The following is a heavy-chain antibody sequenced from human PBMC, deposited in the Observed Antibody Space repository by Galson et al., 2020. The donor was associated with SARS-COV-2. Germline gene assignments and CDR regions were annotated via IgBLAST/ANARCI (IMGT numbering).Heavy chain of an antibody. V-gene: IGHV4-61*02. CDR1: GGSISSGRYY. J-gene: IGHJ3*02. CDR2: IYTSGST. D-gene: IGHD3-22*01. Sequence: SETLSLTCSVSGGSISSGRYYWSWIRQHAGKGLEWIGRIYTSGSTNYNPSLKSRVTISVDTSKNQVSLKLSSVTAADTAVYYCARVGEGYHDSSGFYYVEALDIWGQGTMVTVSS. CDR3: ARVGEGYHDSSGFYYVEALDI.